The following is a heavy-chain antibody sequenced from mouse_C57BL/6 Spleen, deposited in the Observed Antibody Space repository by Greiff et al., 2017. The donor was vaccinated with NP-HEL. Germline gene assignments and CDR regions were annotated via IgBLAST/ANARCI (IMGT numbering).Heavy chain of an antibody. Sequence: VQLQQSGAELVRPGSSVKLSCKASGYTFTSYWMHWVKQRPIQGLEWIGNIDPSDSETHYNQKFKDKATLTVDKSSSTAYMQLRSLTSEDSAVYYCAREDYDGAWFAYWGQGTLVTVSA. CDR1: GYTFTSYW. CDR2: IDPSDSET. J-gene: IGHJ3*01. CDR3: AREDYDGAWFAY. V-gene: IGHV1-52*01. D-gene: IGHD2-4*01.